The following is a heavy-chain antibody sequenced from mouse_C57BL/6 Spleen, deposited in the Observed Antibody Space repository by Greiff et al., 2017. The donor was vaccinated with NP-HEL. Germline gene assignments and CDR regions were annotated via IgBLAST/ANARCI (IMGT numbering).Heavy chain of an antibody. Sequence: QVQLQQSGPELVKPGASVKISCKASGYAFSSSWMNWVKQRPGKGLEWIGRIYPGDGDTNYNGKFKGKATLTADKSSSTAYMQLSSLTSEDSAVYFCARPQNYGYFDVWGTGTTVTVSS. CDR3: ARPQNYGYFDV. V-gene: IGHV1-82*01. CDR2: IYPGDGDT. CDR1: GYAFSSSW. J-gene: IGHJ1*03.